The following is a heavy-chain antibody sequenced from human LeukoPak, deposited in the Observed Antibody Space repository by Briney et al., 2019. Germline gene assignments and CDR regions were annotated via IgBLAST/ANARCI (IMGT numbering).Heavy chain of an antibody. J-gene: IGHJ5*02. V-gene: IGHV5-51*01. CDR2: IYPGDSDT. D-gene: IGHD2-15*01. CDR1: GYSFTSYW. Sequence: GESLKISCKGSGYSFTSYWIGWVRQMPGKGLEWMGIIYPGDSDTRYSPSFQGQVTISADKSISTAYLQWSSLKASDTAMYYCARRGYCSGGSCSTNWSDPWGQGTLVTVSS. CDR3: ARRGYCSGGSCSTNWSDP.